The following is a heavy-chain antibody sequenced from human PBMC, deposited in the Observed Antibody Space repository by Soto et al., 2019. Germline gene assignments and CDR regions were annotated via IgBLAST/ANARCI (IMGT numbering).Heavy chain of an antibody. V-gene: IGHV4-4*07. D-gene: IGHD6-13*01. Sequence: PSAPLSLTCTVSGVSINSYYWYWIRQPPGKGLEWIGGIYISGSTNYDPSLKSRVTMSIDTSKHQFSLKVSPVTAAGTAVYYCAKSSSRSSLRQYGLDVWGQGTTVT. CDR3: AKSSSRSSLRQYGLDV. CDR1: GVSINSYY. J-gene: IGHJ6*02. CDR2: IYISGST.